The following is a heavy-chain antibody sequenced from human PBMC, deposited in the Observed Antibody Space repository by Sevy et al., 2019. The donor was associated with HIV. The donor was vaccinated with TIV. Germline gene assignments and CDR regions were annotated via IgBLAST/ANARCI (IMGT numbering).Heavy chain of an antibody. CDR2: MMPNSGGT. V-gene: IGHV1-2*02. J-gene: IGHJ4*02. CDR1: GYTFTGYY. D-gene: IGHD3-10*01. Sequence: ASVKVSCKASGYTFTGYYMHWVRQAPGQRLEWMGWMMPNSGGTNYAQKFQGRVTMTRNTSISTAYMELSRLRSDDTAVYYCARDRENMYYYGSGRRGFDYWGQGTLVTVSS. CDR3: ARDRENMYYYGSGRRGFDY.